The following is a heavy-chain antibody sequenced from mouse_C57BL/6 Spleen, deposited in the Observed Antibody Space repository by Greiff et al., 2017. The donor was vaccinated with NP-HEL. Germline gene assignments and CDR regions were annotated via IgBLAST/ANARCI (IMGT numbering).Heavy chain of an antibody. D-gene: IGHD3-2*02. Sequence: EVQLQESGPGLVKPSQSLSLTCSVTGYSITSGYYWNWIRQCPGNKQEWMGYISYDGSNNYNQTLKNRIAITRDTSKNQFFLQLTSVPTDDTATYYCASRGCSGYVFDYWGHGTTLTVSS. CDR2: ISYDGSN. V-gene: IGHV3-6*01. CDR1: GYSITSGYY. CDR3: ASRGCSGYVFDY. J-gene: IGHJ2*01.